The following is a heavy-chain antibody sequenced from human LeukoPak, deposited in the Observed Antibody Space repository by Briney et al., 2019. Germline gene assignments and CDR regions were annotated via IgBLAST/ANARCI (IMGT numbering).Heavy chain of an antibody. D-gene: IGHD6-6*01. CDR2: ISSSSSTI. CDR1: GFTFSSYS. CDR3: AREYSFSSWVSSPHFDY. V-gene: IGHV3-48*02. Sequence: GGSLRLSCAASGFTFSSYSMNWVRQAPGKGLEWVSYISSSSSTIYYADSVKGRFTISRDNAKNSLYLQMNSLRDEDTAVYYCAREYSFSSWVSSPHFDYWGQGALVTVSS. J-gene: IGHJ4*02.